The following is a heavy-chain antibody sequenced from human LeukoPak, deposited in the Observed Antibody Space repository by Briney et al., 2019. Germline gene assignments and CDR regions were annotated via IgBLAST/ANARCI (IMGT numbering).Heavy chain of an antibody. CDR1: GYTFTGDY. CDR2: INPNSGGT. D-gene: IGHD3-22*01. J-gene: IGHJ6*02. V-gene: IGHV1-2*02. Sequence: ASVKVSCKASGYTFTGDYMGWVRQAPGQGLGWMGWINPNSGGTNYAENFQGRVNLTSDASISTAYMEISTLRSDDTAVYYCARWVTMTVGHYGMDVWGQGTTVTVSS. CDR3: ARWVTMTVGHYGMDV.